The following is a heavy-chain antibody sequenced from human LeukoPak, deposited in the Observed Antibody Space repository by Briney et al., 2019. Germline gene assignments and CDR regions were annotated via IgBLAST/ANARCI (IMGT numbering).Heavy chain of an antibody. CDR1: GFTFDNYG. CDR3: AKDLVTGSLDY. J-gene: IGHJ4*02. D-gene: IGHD3-10*01. V-gene: IGHV3-20*04. CDR2: INWNGGSI. Sequence: PGGSLRLSCAASGFTFDNYGMSWVRQGPGKGLEWVSGINWNGGSIGYADSVKGRFTISRANSENTLYLQMHSLRAEDTAVYYCAKDLVTGSLDYWGQGTLVTVSS.